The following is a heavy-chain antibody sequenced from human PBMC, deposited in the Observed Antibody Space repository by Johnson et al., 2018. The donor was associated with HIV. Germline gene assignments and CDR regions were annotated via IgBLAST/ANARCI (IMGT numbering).Heavy chain of an antibody. V-gene: IGHV3-66*01. CDR2: LFSGGTT. CDR1: GFTVSSYY. D-gene: IGHD3-22*01. Sequence: VQVVESGGGLVQPGGSLRLSCAASGFTVSSYYMTWVRQAPGKGLEWVSVLFSGGTTYYADSVKGRFTISRDNSKNTLYLQMNSLRDEDTSVYYCARGLTMIVVVDAFDIWGQGTMVTVSS. CDR3: ARGLTMIVVVDAFDI. J-gene: IGHJ3*02.